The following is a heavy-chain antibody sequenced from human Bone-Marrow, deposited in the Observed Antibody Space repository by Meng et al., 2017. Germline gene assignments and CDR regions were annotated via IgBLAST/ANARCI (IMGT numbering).Heavy chain of an antibody. J-gene: IGHJ4*02. D-gene: IGHD3-10*01. CDR2: LSGGGFTT. V-gene: IGHV3-23*01. CDR1: GFSFSSYA. CDR3: AKYSYGLGDYLDY. Sequence: GGSLRLSCAASGFSFSSYAMSWVRHAPGKGLEWVSALSGGGFTTYYADSVKGRFAISRHNYKNTLYLQMNSLRAEDTALYYCAKYSYGLGDYLDYWGQGALVTVSS.